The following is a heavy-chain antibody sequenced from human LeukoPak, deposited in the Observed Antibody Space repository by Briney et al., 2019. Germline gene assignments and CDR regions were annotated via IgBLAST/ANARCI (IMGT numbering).Heavy chain of an antibody. D-gene: IGHD3-22*01. CDR2: IIPIFGTA. Sequence: ASVKVSCKASGGTSSSYAISWVRQAPGQGLEWMGGIIPIFGTANYAQKLQGRVTITADKSTSTAYMELSSLRSEDTAVYYCAVGPNRRITMIVVVPYYYYYYMDVWGKGTTVTVSS. CDR1: GGTSSSYA. J-gene: IGHJ6*03. V-gene: IGHV1-69*06. CDR3: AVGPNRRITMIVVVPYYYYYYMDV.